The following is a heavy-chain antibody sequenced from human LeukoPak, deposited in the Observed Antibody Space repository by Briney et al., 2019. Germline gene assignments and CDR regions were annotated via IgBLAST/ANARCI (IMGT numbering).Heavy chain of an antibody. Sequence: PSETLSLTCTVSGGSISSSSYYWGWIRQPPGEGLEWIGSIYYSGSTYYNPSLKSRVTISVDTTKNQFSLKLSSVTAADTAVYYCARVKSENYDFWSGFFDYWGQGTLVTVSS. CDR3: ARVKSENYDFWSGFFDY. D-gene: IGHD3-3*01. CDR1: GGSISSSSYY. J-gene: IGHJ4*02. V-gene: IGHV4-39*07. CDR2: IYYSGST.